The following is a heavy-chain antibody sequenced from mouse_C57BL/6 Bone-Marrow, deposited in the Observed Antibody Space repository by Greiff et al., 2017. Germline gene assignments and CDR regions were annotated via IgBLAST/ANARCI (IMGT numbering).Heavy chain of an antibody. CDR3: ARFYDGYYDWYFDV. D-gene: IGHD2-3*01. CDR1: GFTFSDYY. V-gene: IGHV5-16*01. CDR2: INYDGSSP. Sequence: EVKLMESEGGLVQPGSSMKLSCTASGFTFSDYYMAWVRQVPEKGLEWVANINYDGSSPYYLDSLKSRFIISRDNAKNILYLQMSSLKSEDTATYYCARFYDGYYDWYFDVWGTGTTVTVAS. J-gene: IGHJ1*03.